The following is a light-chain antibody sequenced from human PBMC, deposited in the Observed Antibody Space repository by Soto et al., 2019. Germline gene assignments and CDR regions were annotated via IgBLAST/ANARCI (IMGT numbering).Light chain of an antibody. CDR2: GAS. Sequence: EIVMTQSPDTLSLPPGERATLSCRAGQSISGTFLNWYQQKPGQAPRLLIYGASNRATGTPDRFSGSGSGTDFTLTISRLEPEDFAVYFCQQYDNLSWTFGQGTKVDIK. CDR1: QSISGTF. V-gene: IGKV3-20*01. CDR3: QQYDNLSWT. J-gene: IGKJ1*01.